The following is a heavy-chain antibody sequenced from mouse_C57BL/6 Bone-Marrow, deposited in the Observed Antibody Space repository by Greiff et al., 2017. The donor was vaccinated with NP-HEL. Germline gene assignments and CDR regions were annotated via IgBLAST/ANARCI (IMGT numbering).Heavy chain of an antibody. V-gene: IGHV5-16*01. CDR3: ARGLITTVVATDYAMDY. CDR2: INYDGSGT. J-gene: IGHJ4*01. CDR1: GFTFSDYY. D-gene: IGHD1-1*01. Sequence: EVKVVESEGGLVQPGSSMKLSCTASGFTFSDYYMAWVRQVPEKGLEWVANINYDGSGTNYLHYLKSRFIFSVDNAKNIPYLQMSRLKSEDTATYYCARGLITTVVATDYAMDYWGQGTSVTVSS.